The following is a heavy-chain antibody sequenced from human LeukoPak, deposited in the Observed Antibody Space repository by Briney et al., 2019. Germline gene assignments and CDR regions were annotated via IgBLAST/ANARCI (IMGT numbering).Heavy chain of an antibody. CDR2: IIPILGIA. Sequence: SEKVSCKASGGTFSSYTISWVRQAPGQGLEWMGRIIPILGIANYAQKFQGRVTITADKSTSTAYMELSSLRSEDTAVYYCASTLKYSSSSVDYWGQGTLVTVSS. D-gene: IGHD6-6*01. CDR1: GGTFSSYT. V-gene: IGHV1-69*02. CDR3: ASTLKYSSSSVDY. J-gene: IGHJ4*02.